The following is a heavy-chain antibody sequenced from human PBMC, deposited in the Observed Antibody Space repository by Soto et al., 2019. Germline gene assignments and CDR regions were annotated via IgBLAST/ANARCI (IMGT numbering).Heavy chain of an antibody. CDR2: INHSGNT. CDR3: ARGSGEFDA. V-gene: IGHV4-34*01. D-gene: IGHD4-17*01. J-gene: IGHJ5*01. CDR1: GASLGDNY. Sequence: SEPLPPTSAFSGASLGDNYCNWLRQPSGKRLEWIGEINHSGNTNYNPSLRSRVTISIDTSKNQSSLTLRSVSAAATVGDFCARGSGEFDAWGQKSPVTAAS.